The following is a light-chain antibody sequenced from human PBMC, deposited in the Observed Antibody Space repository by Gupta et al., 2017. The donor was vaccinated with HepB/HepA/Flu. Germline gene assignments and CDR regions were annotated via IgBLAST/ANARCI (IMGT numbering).Light chain of an antibody. CDR3: QQYNNWPRT. CDR2: GAS. V-gene: IGKV3-15*01. Sequence: DIVMTQSRATLSVSPGERATLSCRASQSVSSNLAWYQQKPGQTPRLLIYGASTRATGIPARFSGSGSGTEFTLTISSLQSEDFAVYYCQQYNNWPRTFGQGTKVEIK. CDR1: QSVSSN. J-gene: IGKJ1*01.